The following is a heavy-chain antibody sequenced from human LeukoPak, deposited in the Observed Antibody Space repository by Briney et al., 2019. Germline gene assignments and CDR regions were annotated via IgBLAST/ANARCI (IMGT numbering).Heavy chain of an antibody. D-gene: IGHD3-16*01. CDR3: ARGGRAFDI. J-gene: IGHJ3*02. Sequence: GGSLRLSCAASGFTFSTYWMHWVRHVPGRGLVWVSHINSDGRRTNSADSVKGRFTISRDNAKNTLYLQMNSLRVDDTAVYYCARGGRAFDIWGHGTMVTVSS. CDR1: GFTFSTYW. V-gene: IGHV3-74*01. CDR2: INSDGRRT.